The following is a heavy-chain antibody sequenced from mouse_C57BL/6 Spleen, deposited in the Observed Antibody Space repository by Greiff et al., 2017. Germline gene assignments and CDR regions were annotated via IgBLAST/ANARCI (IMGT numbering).Heavy chain of an antibody. CDR2: IHPSSGST. CDR1: GYTFTSYW. V-gene: IGHV1-64*01. D-gene: IGHD1-1*01. J-gene: IGHJ1*03. CDR3: GRMGYGSSYGYFDV. Sequence: QVQLQQPGAELVKPGASVKLSCKASGYTFTSYWMHWVKQRPGQGLEWIGMIHPSSGSTNYNEKFKSKATLTVDKSSSTAYMQLSSLTSEDSAVYYCGRMGYGSSYGYFDVWGTGTTVTVSS.